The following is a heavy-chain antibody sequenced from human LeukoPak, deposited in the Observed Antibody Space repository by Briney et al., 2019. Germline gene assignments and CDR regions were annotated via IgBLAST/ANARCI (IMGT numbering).Heavy chain of an antibody. Sequence: SVKVSCKASGGTFSSYAISWVRQAPGQGLEWMGRIIPIFGTANYAQKFQGRVTITADESTSTAYMELSSLRSEDTAVYYCARGRGRLVVVTAHDYWGQGTLVTVSS. D-gene: IGHD2-21*02. CDR2: IIPIFGTA. CDR3: ARGRGRLVVVTAHDY. J-gene: IGHJ4*02. V-gene: IGHV1-69*13. CDR1: GGTFSSYA.